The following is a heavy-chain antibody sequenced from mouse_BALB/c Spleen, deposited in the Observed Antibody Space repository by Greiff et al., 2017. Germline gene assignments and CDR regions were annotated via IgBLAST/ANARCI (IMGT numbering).Heavy chain of an antibody. J-gene: IGHJ2*01. CDR2: ISSGSSTI. CDR1: GFTFSSFG. V-gene: IGHV5-17*02. D-gene: IGHD2-4*01. CDR3: ARWRDYDYDLDY. Sequence: EVKLMESGGGLVQPGGSRKLSCAASGFTFSSFGMHWVRQAPEKGLEWVAYISSGSSTIYYADTVKGRFTISRDNPKNTLFLQMTSLRSEDTAMYCCARWRDYDYDLDYWGQGTTLTVSS.